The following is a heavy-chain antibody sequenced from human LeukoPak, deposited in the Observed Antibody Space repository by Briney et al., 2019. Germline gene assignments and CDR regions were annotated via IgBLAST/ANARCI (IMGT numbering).Heavy chain of an antibody. V-gene: IGHV3-23*01. CDR3: ARDVSLVVGASDF. Sequence: GGSLRLSCAASGFNFNNYVMTWVRQAPGKGLEWVSGISGSGSITYYADSVRGRFTISRDDSKNTLYLHINSLRAEDTAIYYCARDVSLVVGASDFWGQGTPVTVSS. D-gene: IGHD2-15*01. CDR1: GFNFNNYV. CDR2: ISGSGSIT. J-gene: IGHJ4*02.